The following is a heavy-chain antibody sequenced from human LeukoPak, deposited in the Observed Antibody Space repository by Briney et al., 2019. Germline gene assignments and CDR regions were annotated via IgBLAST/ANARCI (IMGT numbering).Heavy chain of an antibody. D-gene: IGHD2-21*02. V-gene: IGHV3-7*01. Sequence: GGSLRLSCVVSGFTFNRCWMNWVRQALGEGLEWVAHINPDGRDTYYVDSVKGRFTISRDNAQNSMYLQMNSLRVEDTAVYYCTSWGDTTAEYFQRWGQGTLVTVSS. J-gene: IGHJ1*01. CDR1: GFTFNRCW. CDR2: INPDGRDT. CDR3: TSWGDTTAEYFQR.